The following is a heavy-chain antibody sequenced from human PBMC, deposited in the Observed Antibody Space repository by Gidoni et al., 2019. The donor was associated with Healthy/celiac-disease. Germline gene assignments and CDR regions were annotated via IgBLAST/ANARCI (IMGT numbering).Heavy chain of an antibody. CDR2: ISGSGGST. D-gene: IGHD4-17*01. V-gene: IGHV3-23*01. J-gene: IGHJ3*02. CDR1: GFTFSSYA. Sequence: EVQLLESGGGLVQPGGSLRLACAAAGFTFSSYAMSWVRQAPGKGLEWVSAISGSGGSTYYADSVKGRFTISRDNSKNTLYLQMNSLRAEDTAVYYCAKDLRYGDYGAGAFDIWGQGTMVTVSS. CDR3: AKDLRYGDYGAGAFDI.